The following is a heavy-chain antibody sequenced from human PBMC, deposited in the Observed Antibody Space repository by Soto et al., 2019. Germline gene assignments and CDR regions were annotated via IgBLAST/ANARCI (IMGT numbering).Heavy chain of an antibody. CDR2: INHSGST. CDR3: AIHQRYTFGFAAVSWFDP. V-gene: IGHV4-34*01. CDR1: GGSFSGYY. J-gene: IGHJ5*02. D-gene: IGHD5-18*01. Sequence: SETLSLTCAVYGGSFSGYYWSWIRQPPGKGLEWIGEINHSGSTNYNPSLKSRVTISVDTSKNQFSLKLSSVTAADTAVYYCAIHQRYTFGFAAVSWFDPWSEATLVTVPS.